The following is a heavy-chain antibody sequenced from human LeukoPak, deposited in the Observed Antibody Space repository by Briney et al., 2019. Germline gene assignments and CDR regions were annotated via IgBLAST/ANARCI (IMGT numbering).Heavy chain of an antibody. V-gene: IGHV4-34*01. D-gene: IGHD6-13*01. CDR2: INHSGST. CDR3: ARRRGPNSSSWSTRLGYNWFDP. J-gene: IGHJ5*02. CDR1: GGSFSGYY. Sequence: SETLSLTCAVYGGSFSGYYWSWIRQPPGKGLEWIGEINHSGSTNYNPSLKSRVTISVDTSKNQFSLKLSSVTAADTAVYYCARRRGPNSSSWSTRLGYNWFDPWGQGTLVTVSS.